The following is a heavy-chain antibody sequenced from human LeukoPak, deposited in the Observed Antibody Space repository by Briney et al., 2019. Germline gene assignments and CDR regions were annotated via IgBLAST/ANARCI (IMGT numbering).Heavy chain of an antibody. CDR2: ISAYNGNT. V-gene: IGHV1-18*01. CDR3: ARCPNYDFWSGYYPPRLRGFDP. Sequence: ASVKVSCKASGYTFTSYGISWVRQTPGQGLEWMGWISAYNGNTNYAQKLQGRVTMTTDTSTSTAYMELRSLRSDDTAVYYCARCPNYDFWSGYYPPRLRGFDPWGQGTLVTVSS. D-gene: IGHD3-3*01. J-gene: IGHJ5*02. CDR1: GYTFTSYG.